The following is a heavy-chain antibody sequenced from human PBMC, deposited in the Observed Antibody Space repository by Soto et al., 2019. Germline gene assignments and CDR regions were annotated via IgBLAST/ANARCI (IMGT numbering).Heavy chain of an antibody. J-gene: IGHJ5*02. V-gene: IGHV1-3*01. CDR3: AREALIFCTSTSCSTDWFDP. Sequence: QVQLVQSGAEVKKPGASVKVSCKASGYTFTSYALDWVRQAPGQRLEWMGGINAGNGDTKYSQNFQGRVTITRDTSATTAYMELSSLRYEDTAVYYCAREALIFCTSTSCSTDWFDPWGQGTLVTVSS. CDR1: GYTFTSYA. CDR2: INAGNGDT. D-gene: IGHD2-2*01.